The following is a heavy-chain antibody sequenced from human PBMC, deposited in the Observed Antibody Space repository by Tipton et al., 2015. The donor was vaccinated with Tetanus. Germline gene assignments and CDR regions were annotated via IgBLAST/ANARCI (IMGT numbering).Heavy chain of an antibody. CDR3: AGWELLNWNAFDI. D-gene: IGHD2-15*01. J-gene: IGHJ3*02. Sequence: TLSLTCTVSGDFITSTSYYWSWIRQAPGKGLEWIGAVENGGTTKYNPSLESRVTVSMDTSKNQFSLKLNSVTAADTAVYFCAGWELLNWNAFDIWGQGTKVTVSA. V-gene: IGHV4-61*01. CDR1: GDFITSTSYY. CDR2: VENGGTT.